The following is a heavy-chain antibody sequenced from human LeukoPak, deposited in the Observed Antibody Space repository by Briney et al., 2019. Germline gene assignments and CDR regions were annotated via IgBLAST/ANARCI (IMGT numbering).Heavy chain of an antibody. CDR2: INHSGST. D-gene: IGHD2-2*01. Sequence: RPSETLSLTCAVYGGSFSGYYWSWIRQPPGKGLEWIGEINHSGSTNYNPSLKSRVTISVDTSKNQFSLKLSSVTAADTAVYYCARGRTRYCSSTSCPNYFDYWGQGTLVTVSS. CDR3: ARGRTRYCSSTSCPNYFDY. J-gene: IGHJ4*02. CDR1: GGSFSGYY. V-gene: IGHV4-34*01.